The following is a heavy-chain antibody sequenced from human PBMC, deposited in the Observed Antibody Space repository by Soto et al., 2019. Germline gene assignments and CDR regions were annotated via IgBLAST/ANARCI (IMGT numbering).Heavy chain of an antibody. CDR2: FDPEDGET. Sequence: ASVKVSCKVSGYTLTELSMHWVRQAPGKGLEWMGGFDPEDGETIYAQKFQGRVTMTEDTSTDTAYMELSSLRSEDTAVYYCATTMRLSYYYGMDVWGQGTTVTVSS. V-gene: IGHV1-24*01. J-gene: IGHJ6*02. CDR1: GYTLTELS. D-gene: IGHD3-3*01. CDR3: ATTMRLSYYYGMDV.